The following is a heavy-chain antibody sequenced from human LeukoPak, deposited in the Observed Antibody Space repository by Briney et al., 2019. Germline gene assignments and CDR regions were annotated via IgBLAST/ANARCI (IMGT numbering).Heavy chain of an antibody. J-gene: IGHJ5*02. D-gene: IGHD3-3*01. CDR1: GGSCSGYY. CDR2: INHSGST. V-gene: IGHV4-34*01. CDR3: ARGFYYDFWSGYYQYNWFDP. Sequence: SETLSLTCAVYGGSCSGYYWSWIRQPPGKGLEWIGEINHSGSTNYNPSLKSRVTISVDTSKNQFSLKLSSVTAADTAVYYCARGFYYDFWSGYYQYNWFDPWGQGTLVTVSS.